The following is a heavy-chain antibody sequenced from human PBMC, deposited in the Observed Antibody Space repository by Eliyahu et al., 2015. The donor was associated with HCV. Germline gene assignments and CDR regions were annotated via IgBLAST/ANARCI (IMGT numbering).Heavy chain of an antibody. D-gene: IGHD6-13*01. CDR1: GYSFTSYW. Sequence: ESLKISCKGSGYSFTSYWIGWVRQMPGKGLEWMGIIYPGDSDTRYSPSFQGQVTISADKSISTAFLQWSSLKASDTAMYYCARWEAGPLKHDAFDIWGQGTMVTVSS. CDR3: ARWEAGPLKHDAFDI. CDR2: IYPGDSDT. V-gene: IGHV5-51*01. J-gene: IGHJ3*02.